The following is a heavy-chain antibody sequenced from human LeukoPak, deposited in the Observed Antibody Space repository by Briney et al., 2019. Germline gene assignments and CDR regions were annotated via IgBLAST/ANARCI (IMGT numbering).Heavy chain of an antibody. CDR1: GFTFSSYA. CDR3: AKDANWNHGGGYMDV. V-gene: IGHV3-23*01. J-gene: IGHJ6*03. D-gene: IGHD1-1*01. Sequence: AGGSLRLSCAASGFTFSSYAISWVRQAPGKGLEWVSAISGSGGSTYYADSVKGRFTISRDNSKNTLYLQMNSLRAEDTAVYYCAKDANWNHGGGYMDVWGKGTTVTVSS. CDR2: ISGSGGST.